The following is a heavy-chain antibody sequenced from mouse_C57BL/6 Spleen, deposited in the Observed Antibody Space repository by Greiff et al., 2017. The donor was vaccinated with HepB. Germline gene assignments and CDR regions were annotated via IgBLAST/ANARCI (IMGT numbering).Heavy chain of an antibody. Sequence: EVQRVESGGDLVKPGGSLKLSCAASGFTFSSYGMSWVRQTPDKRLEWVATISSGGSYTYYPDSVKGRFTISRDNAKNTLYLQMSSLKSEDTAMYYCASTYYSNPFDYWGQGTTLTVSS. CDR2: ISSGGSYT. CDR1: GFTFSSYG. J-gene: IGHJ2*01. CDR3: ASTYYSNPFDY. V-gene: IGHV5-6*01. D-gene: IGHD2-5*01.